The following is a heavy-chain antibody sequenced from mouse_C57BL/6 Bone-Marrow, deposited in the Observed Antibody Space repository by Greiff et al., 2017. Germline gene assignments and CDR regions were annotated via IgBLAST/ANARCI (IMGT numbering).Heavy chain of an antibody. J-gene: IGHJ1*03. CDR1: GYTFTSYD. V-gene: IGHV1-85*01. CDR3: ARLEVDGSSGDWYCDV. CDR2: IYPRDGST. Sequence: QVQLQQSGPELVKPGASVKLSCKASGYTFTSYDINWVKQRPGQGLEWIGWIYPRDGSTKYNEKFKGKATLTVDTSSSTAYMELHSLPSEDSAVYFCARLEVDGSSGDWYCDVWGTGTTVTVSS. D-gene: IGHD1-1*01.